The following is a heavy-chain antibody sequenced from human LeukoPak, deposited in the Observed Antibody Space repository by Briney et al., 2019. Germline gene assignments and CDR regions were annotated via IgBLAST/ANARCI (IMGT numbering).Heavy chain of an antibody. Sequence: SGGSLRLSCAASGFTFSSYSIHWVRQAPGKGLEWVAVISYDGSTKYYADSVKGRFTISRDNSKNTLYLQMNSLRAEDTALYYCAKEACAGDCHRDYFDYWGQGTLVTVSS. J-gene: IGHJ4*02. D-gene: IGHD2-21*02. CDR1: GFTFSSYS. V-gene: IGHV3-30*18. CDR3: AKEACAGDCHRDYFDY. CDR2: ISYDGSTK.